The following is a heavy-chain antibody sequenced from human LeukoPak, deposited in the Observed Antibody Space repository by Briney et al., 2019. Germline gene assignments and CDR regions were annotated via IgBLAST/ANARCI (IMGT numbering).Heavy chain of an antibody. D-gene: IGHD3/OR15-3a*01. J-gene: IGHJ3*02. Sequence: YYRSKWYNDYAVSVKSRITINPDTSKNQFSLQLNSVTPEDTAVYYCARDAKQGLDAFDIWGQGTMVTVSS. V-gene: IGHV6-1*01. CDR3: ARDAKQGLDAFDI. CDR2: YYRSKWYN.